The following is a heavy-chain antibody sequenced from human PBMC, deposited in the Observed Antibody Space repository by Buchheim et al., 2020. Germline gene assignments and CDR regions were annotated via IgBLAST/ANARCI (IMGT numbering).Heavy chain of an antibody. CDR3: ARHSMGYFDWLNFDY. J-gene: IGHJ4*02. CDR1: GYSFTTYW. Sequence: EVQLVQSGAEVKKPGESLRISCKGSGYSFTTYWISWVRQMPGKGLEWMGRIDPSDSYTNYSPSFQGHVTTSADKSISTASPQWSSLKASDTAMYYCARHSMGYFDWLNFDYWGQGTL. CDR2: IDPSDSYT. D-gene: IGHD3-9*01. V-gene: IGHV5-10-1*01.